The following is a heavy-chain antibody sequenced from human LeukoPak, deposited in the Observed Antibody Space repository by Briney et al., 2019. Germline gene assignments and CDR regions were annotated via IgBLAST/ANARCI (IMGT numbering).Heavy chain of an antibody. V-gene: IGHV4-39*07. J-gene: IGHJ5*02. CDR3: ARGRRRNTMVRGVANWFDP. Sequence: SETLSLTCTVSGGSISSGSYYWGWIRQPPGKGLEWIGSIYYTGTTNYNPSLKSRVTISVDTSKNQFSLKLSSVTAADTAVYYCARGRRRNTMVRGVANWFDPWGQGTLVTVSS. CDR1: GGSISSGSYY. D-gene: IGHD3-10*01. CDR2: IYYTGTT.